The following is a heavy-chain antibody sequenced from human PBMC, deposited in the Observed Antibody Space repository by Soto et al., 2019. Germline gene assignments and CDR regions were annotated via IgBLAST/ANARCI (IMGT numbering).Heavy chain of an antibody. D-gene: IGHD1-26*01. V-gene: IGHV1-69*13. CDR2: IVPIFGTA. CDR1: GGTFSSYA. J-gene: IGHJ4*02. CDR3: ATAYSGSRPFDY. Sequence: ASVKVSCKASGGTFSSYAISWVRQAPGQGLEWMGGIVPIFGTANYAQKFQGRVTITADESTSTAYMELSSLRSEDTAVYYCATAYSGSRPFDYWGQGTLVTVSS.